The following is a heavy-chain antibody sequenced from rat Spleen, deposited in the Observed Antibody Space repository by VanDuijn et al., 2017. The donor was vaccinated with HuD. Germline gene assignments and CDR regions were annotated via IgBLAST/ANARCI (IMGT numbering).Heavy chain of an antibody. CDR1: GFTFSRYW. D-gene: IGHD4-3*01. CDR3: AVAGYGY. CDR2: ISNDGGTT. J-gene: IGHJ2*01. Sequence: EVQLAETGGGLVQPGRSLKLSCVASGFTFSRYWMYWVRQAPGKGLEWVSSISNDGGTTYYPDSVKGRFTISRDNAENTVYLKMNSLRSEDTATYYCAVAGYGYWGQGVMVTVSS. V-gene: IGHV5-58*01.